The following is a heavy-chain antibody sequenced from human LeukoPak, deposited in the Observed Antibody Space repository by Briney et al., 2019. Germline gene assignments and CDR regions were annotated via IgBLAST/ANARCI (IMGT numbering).Heavy chain of an antibody. CDR3: ANFPAYYYGSGSYPWR. CDR2: ISGSGGST. V-gene: IGHV3-23*01. CDR1: GFTFSSYA. J-gene: IGHJ4*02. D-gene: IGHD3-10*01. Sequence: GGSLRLSCAASGFTFSSYAMSWVRQAPGGGLEWVSAISGSGGSTYYADSVKGRFTISRDNSKNTLYLQMNSLRAEDTAVYYCANFPAYYYGSGSYPWRRGQGTLVTVSS.